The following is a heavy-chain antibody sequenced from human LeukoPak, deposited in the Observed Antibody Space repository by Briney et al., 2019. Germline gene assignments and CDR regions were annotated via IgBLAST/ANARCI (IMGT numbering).Heavy chain of an antibody. CDR3: ARLTPYGDLFQH. V-gene: IGHV4-34*01. CDR1: GGSFSGYY. CDR2: INHSGST. Sequence: SETLSLTCAVYGGSFSGYYWSWIRQPPGKGLEWIGEINHSGSTNYNPSLKSRVTISVDTSKSQFSLKLSSVTAADTAVYYCARLTPYGDLFQHWGQGTLVTVSS. D-gene: IGHD4-17*01. J-gene: IGHJ1*01.